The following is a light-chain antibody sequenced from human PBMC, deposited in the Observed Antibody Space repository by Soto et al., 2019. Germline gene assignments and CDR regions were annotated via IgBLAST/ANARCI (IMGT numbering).Light chain of an antibody. Sequence: EVVLTQSPAILSLSPGDRATLSCRASQNVNTYLAWYQHQPGQAPRLLIYHASNRATGIPARFSGSGPGPDFTLTISSLEPEDFAVYYCQQRSKWPITFGQGTRLE. J-gene: IGKJ5*01. V-gene: IGKV3D-11*02. CDR1: QNVNTY. CDR3: QQRSKWPIT. CDR2: HAS.